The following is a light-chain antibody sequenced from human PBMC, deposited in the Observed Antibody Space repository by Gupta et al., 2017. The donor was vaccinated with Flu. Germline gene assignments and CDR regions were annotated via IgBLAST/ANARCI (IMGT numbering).Light chain of an antibody. Sequence: VTLGQPASISCRSSQSLVHSDGNTYLHWFQQRPGQSPRRLIYKGSNRDSGVPDRFSGSGSGTDFTLKISRVEADDVGVYYCRRGTGWPYAFGQGTKMEI. CDR3: RRGTGWPYA. J-gene: IGKJ2*01. CDR2: KGS. CDR1: QSLVHSDGNTY. V-gene: IGKV2-30*02.